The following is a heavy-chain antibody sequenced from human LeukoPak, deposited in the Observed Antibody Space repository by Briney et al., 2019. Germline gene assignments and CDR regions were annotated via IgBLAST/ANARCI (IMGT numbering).Heavy chain of an antibody. CDR2: ISAYNGNT. V-gene: IGHV1-18*01. D-gene: IGHD1/OR15-1a*01. CDR1: GYTFTSYG. J-gene: IGHJ5*02. Sequence: GASVKVSCKASGYTFTSYGISWVRQAPGQGLEWMGWISAYNGNTNYAQKLQGRVTMITDTSTTTAYMELRSLRFDDTAVYYCARDLAWGYVEQRLGWLDPWGQGAQVTVSS. CDR3: ARDLAWGYVEQRLGWLDP.